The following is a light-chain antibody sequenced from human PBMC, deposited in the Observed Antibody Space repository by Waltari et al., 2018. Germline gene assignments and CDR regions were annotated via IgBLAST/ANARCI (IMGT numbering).Light chain of an antibody. CDR2: GAS. CDR1: QSVARN. CDR3: QQYYVWPPIT. J-gene: IGKJ4*01. V-gene: IGKV3-15*01. Sequence: EIVMTQSPASLSVSPGERATLSCRASQSVARNLAWYQHKPDQAPRLLVYGASTRASGVPSRFSGSGSETDFTLIISSLQSEDAAVYFCQQYYVWPPITFGGGTKLEI.